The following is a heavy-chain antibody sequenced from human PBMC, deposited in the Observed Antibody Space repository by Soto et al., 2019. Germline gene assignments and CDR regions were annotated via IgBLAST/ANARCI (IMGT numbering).Heavy chain of an antibody. V-gene: IGHV1-69*02. J-gene: IGHJ4*02. CDR1: GGTFSSYT. D-gene: IGHD3-22*01. CDR2: IIPILGIA. CDR3: ANAYDSSGYYYE. Sequence: QVQLVQSGAEVKKPGSSVKVSCKASGGTFSSYTISWVRQAPGQGLEWMGRIIPILGIANYAQKLQGRVTITADKSTSTAYMELSSRRSEDTAVYYCANAYDSSGYYYEWGQGTLVTVSS.